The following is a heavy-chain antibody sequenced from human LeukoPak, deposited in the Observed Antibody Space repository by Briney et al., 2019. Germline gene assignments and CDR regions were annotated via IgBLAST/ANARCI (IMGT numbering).Heavy chain of an antibody. J-gene: IGHJ3*02. CDR1: GFTFDDYG. CDR3: ARRIDSGSFYFAFDN. CDR2: IKWNGGST. D-gene: IGHD1-26*01. V-gene: IGHV3-20*04. Sequence: GGFLRLSCVVSGFTFDDYGMSWVRHAPGKGLEWVSGIKWNGGSTGYADSVKGRFTISRDNAKNSLYLQMNSLRAEDTALYYCARRIDSGSFYFAFDNWGQGTMVSVSS.